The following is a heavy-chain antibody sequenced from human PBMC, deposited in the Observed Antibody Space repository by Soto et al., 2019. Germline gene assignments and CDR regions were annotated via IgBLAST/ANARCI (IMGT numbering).Heavy chain of an antibody. CDR3: ARMRYCGGDCYFPQLYYFDY. J-gene: IGHJ4*02. V-gene: IGHV1-69*13. Sequence: GASVKVSWKASGGTFSSYAISWVRQAPGQGLEWMGGIIPIFGTANYAQKFQGRVTITADESTSTAYMELSSLRSEDTAVYYCARMRYCGGDCYFPQLYYFDYWGQGTLVTVSS. CDR2: IIPIFGTA. D-gene: IGHD2-21*02. CDR1: GGTFSSYA.